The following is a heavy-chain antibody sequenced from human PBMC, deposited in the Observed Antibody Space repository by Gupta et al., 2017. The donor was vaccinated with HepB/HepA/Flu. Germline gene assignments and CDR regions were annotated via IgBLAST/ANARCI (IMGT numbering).Heavy chain of an antibody. V-gene: IGHV5-51*01. CDR2: IYPGDSDT. Sequence: VXLVXXXAEVKKPXESLKXSCKGXXXXFXXXXXXXXRPXXGKGLEWMGIIYPGDSDTRYSPSFQGQVTISADKSISTAYLQWSSLKASDTAMYYCARRGSSSWYYYGGYFDYWGQGTLVTVSS. CDR1: XXXFXXXX. CDR3: ARRGSSSWYYYGGYFDY. J-gene: IGHJ4*02. D-gene: IGHD6-13*01.